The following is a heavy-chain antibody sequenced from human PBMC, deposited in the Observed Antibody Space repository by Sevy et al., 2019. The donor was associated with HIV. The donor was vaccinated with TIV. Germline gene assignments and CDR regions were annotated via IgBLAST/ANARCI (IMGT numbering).Heavy chain of an antibody. D-gene: IGHD2-15*01. CDR3: AKDGGYYYGMDV. CDR2: ISYDGSNK. J-gene: IGHJ6*02. Sequence: GGSLRLSCAASGFTFSSYGMHWARQAPGKGLEWVAVISYDGSNKYYADSVKGRFTISRDNSKNTLYLQMNSLRAEDTAVYYCAKDGGYYYGMDVWGQGTTVTVSS. V-gene: IGHV3-30*18. CDR1: GFTFSSYG.